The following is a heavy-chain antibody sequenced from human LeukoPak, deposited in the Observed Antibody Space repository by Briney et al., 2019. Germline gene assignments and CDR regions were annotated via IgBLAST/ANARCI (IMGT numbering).Heavy chain of an antibody. CDR3: ATDTAGVNYFDY. D-gene: IGHD5-18*01. V-gene: IGHV1-69*06. J-gene: IGHJ4*02. CDR2: MIPIFGTA. CDR1: GGTFSSYA. Sequence: SVKVSCKASGGTFSSYAISWGGRAPGQGVEGRGGMIPIFGTANYTQKFQGRVTISADKSTSTAYMELSSLRSEDTAVYYCATDTAGVNYFDYWGQGTLVTVSS.